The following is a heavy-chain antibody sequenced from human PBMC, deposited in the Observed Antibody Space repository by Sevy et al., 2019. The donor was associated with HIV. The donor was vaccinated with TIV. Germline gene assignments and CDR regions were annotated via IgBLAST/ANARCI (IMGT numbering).Heavy chain of an antibody. J-gene: IGHJ2*01. D-gene: IGHD2-8*02. Sequence: GSLRLSCAASGFTFSTYAMGWVRQAPGKGLEWVSAISNSGGNTYYADSVKGRFTISRDNSKNTLYLQMNSLRAEDTAVYYCAKDGAPYCTGGICFPYWYFDLWGRGTLVTISS. CDR1: GFTFSTYA. CDR2: ISNSGGNT. V-gene: IGHV3-23*01. CDR3: AKDGAPYCTGGICFPYWYFDL.